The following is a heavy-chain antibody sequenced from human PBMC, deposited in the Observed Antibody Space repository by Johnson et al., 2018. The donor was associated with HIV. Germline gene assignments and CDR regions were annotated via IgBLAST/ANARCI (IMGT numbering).Heavy chain of an antibody. J-gene: IGHJ3*02. CDR3: ARDSSGYYDAFGS. CDR2: IYSGGST. V-gene: IGHV3-53*01. CDR1: GFTVSSNY. Sequence: VQLVESGGGLIQPGGSLRLSCAASGFTVSSNYMSWVRQAPGKGLEWVSVIYSGGSTYYADSLKGRFTISREHSKNTLYLQMNSLRAEDTAVYYCARDSSGYYDAFGSWGQGTMVTVSS. D-gene: IGHD3-22*01.